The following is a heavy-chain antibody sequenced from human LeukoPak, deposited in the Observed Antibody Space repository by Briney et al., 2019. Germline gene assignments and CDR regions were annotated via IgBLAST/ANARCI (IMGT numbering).Heavy chain of an antibody. V-gene: IGHV4-59*01. D-gene: IGHD2-2*03. J-gene: IGHJ4*02. CDR3: ARGDGYCSSTSCFYYFDY. CDR2: IYYSGST. Sequence: SETLSLTCTVSGGSISSYYWSWIRRPPGKGLEWIGYIYYSGSTNYNPSLKSRVTISVDTSKNQFSLKLSSVTAADTAVYYCARGDGYCSSTSCFYYFDYWGQGTLVTVSS. CDR1: GGSISSYY.